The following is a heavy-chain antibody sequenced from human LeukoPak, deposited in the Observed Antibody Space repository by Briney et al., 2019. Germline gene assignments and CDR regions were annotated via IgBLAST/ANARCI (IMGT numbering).Heavy chain of an antibody. V-gene: IGHV3-23*01. D-gene: IGHD5-18*01. CDR1: GFTFSSYA. J-gene: IGHJ4*02. CDR2: ISGSGGST. CDR3: AKDPYRGPRYYFDY. Sequence: PGGSLRLSCAASGFTFSSYAMSWVRQAPGKGLEWVSAISGSGGSTYYADSVKGRFTTSRDNSKNTLYLQMNSLRAEDTAVYYCAKDPYRGPRYYFDYWGQGTLVTVSS.